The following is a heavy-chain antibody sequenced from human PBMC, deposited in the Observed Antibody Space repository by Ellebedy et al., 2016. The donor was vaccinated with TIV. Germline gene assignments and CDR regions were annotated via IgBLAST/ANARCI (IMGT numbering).Heavy chain of an antibody. CDR3: AKMAQISSQGLDI. CDR1: VFTSSSYG. D-gene: IGHD5-24*01. CDR2: IGYDGRKK. J-gene: IGHJ3*02. Sequence: GASLKISCAASVFTSSSYGIHWVRRAAGKGLEWGADIGYDGRKKSYADFVKGRITSSRDNSKKTVDLQMNSLRAEDTAVYYCAKMAQISSQGLDIWGQGTMVTVSS. V-gene: IGHV3-30*02.